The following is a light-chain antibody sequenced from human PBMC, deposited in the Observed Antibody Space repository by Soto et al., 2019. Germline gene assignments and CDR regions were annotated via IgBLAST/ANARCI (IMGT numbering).Light chain of an antibody. J-gene: IGKJ1*01. CDR2: DAS. Sequence: EIVLTQSPATLSLSPGERATLSCRASQSVSSYLAWYQQKPGQAPRLLIYDASNRATGIPARFSGSGSGTDITLTISSLEPEDFAVYYCQQRSNWPPNWTFGQGTKVDIK. CDR1: QSVSSY. V-gene: IGKV3-11*01. CDR3: QQRSNWPPNWT.